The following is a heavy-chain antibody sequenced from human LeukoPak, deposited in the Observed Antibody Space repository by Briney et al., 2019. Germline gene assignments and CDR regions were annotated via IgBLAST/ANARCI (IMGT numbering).Heavy chain of an antibody. CDR3: ARDAYYYDTAGYYLVDY. J-gene: IGHJ4*02. Sequence: ASVKVSCTASGYTFTSNHIHWVRQAPGQGLEWMGIINPSDDTTTYAQKFRGRVTMTRDTSTSTVYMDLSSLRSEDTAVYYCARDAYYYDTAGYYLVDYWGQGTLVTVSS. V-gene: IGHV1-46*01. CDR2: INPSDDTT. CDR1: GYTFTSNH. D-gene: IGHD3-22*01.